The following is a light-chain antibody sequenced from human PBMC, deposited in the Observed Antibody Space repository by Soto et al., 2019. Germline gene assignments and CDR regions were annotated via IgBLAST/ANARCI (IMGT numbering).Light chain of an antibody. CDR1: QSVISSY. CDR2: GAS. J-gene: IGKJ3*01. CDR3: QQYGSSPPFT. Sequence: EIMLTQSPGTLSLSPGERATLSCRASQSVISSYVAWYQQKPGQAPRLLIYGASSRATGIPDRFSGSGSGTDFTLTITRLEPEDFAVYYCQQYGSSPPFTFGPGTTVDIK. V-gene: IGKV3-20*01.